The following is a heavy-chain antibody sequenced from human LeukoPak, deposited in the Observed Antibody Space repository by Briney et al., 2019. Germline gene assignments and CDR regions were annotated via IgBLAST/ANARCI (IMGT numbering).Heavy chain of an antibody. CDR3: ARGVGTVGFHDWFDP. D-gene: IGHD4-23*01. CDR1: GFTFSSYE. Sequence: GGSLRLSCAASGFTFSSYEMNWVRQAPGKGLEWVSYISSSGSTIYYADSVKGRFTISRDNAKNSLYLQMNSLRSEDTAVYYCARGVGTVGFHDWFDPWGQGTLVSVSS. J-gene: IGHJ5*02. V-gene: IGHV3-48*03. CDR2: ISSSGSTI.